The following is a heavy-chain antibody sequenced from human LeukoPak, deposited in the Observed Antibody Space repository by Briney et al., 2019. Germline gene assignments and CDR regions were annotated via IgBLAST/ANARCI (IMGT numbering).Heavy chain of an antibody. J-gene: IGHJ4*02. CDR2: INPNMGGT. CDR1: GYTFTVYY. Sequence: VASLKVSCKPSGYTFTVYYMHWVRQAPGQGLECMGWINPNMGGTNYAQKFQGRVTMTRDTSISTAYMELSRLRSDDTAVYYCARSTTTVAGTNFDYWGQGTLVTVSS. CDR3: ARSTTTVAGTNFDY. V-gene: IGHV1-2*02. D-gene: IGHD6-19*01.